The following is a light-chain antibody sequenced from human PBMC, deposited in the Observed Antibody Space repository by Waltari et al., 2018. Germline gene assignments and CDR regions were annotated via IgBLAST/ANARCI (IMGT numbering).Light chain of an antibody. CDR2: GAT. V-gene: IGKV1-39*01. J-gene: IGKJ2*01. CDR3: QQTYRTPPYT. Sequence: DIQMTQSPSSLSASVGDGVNITCRASQTISTFLNLYQHKPGKAPTLLIYGATILQSGVPSRFSGSGFGTDFTLTITNVQPEDFATYYCQQTYRTPPYTFGQGTKLEIK. CDR1: QTISTF.